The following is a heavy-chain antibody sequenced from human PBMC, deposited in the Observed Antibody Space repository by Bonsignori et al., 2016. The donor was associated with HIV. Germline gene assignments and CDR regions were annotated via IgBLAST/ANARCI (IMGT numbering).Heavy chain of an antibody. CDR2: INHSGST. Sequence: WIRQPPGKGLEWIGEINHSGSTNYNPSLKSRVTISVDTSKNQFSLKLSSVTAADTAVYYCARWDTRLCGGDCYSFDYWGQGTLVTVSS. V-gene: IGHV4-34*01. D-gene: IGHD2-21*01. CDR3: ARWDTRLCGGDCYSFDY. J-gene: IGHJ4*02.